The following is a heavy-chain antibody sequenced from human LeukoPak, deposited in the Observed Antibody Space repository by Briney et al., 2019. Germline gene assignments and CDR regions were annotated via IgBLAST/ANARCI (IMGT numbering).Heavy chain of an antibody. CDR3: ARDDYGDSNFDY. CDR1: GYTFTSYD. CDR2: MNPNSGNT. J-gene: IGHJ4*02. D-gene: IGHD4-17*01. V-gene: IGHV1-8*01. Sequence: ASVKVSCKASGYTFTSYDINWVRQATGQGLEWMGWMNPNSGNTGYAQKFQGRVTMTRNTSISTVYMELSSLRSEDTAVYYCARDDYGDSNFDYWGQGTLVTVSS.